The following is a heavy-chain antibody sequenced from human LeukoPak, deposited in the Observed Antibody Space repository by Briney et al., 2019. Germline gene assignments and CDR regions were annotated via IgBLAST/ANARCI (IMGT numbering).Heavy chain of an antibody. Sequence: GGSLRLSYAASGYTFSSYNMNWVRQAPGKGLEWVSSITSSRSSVYYADSVKGRFTISRDNAKNSLYLQMNSLRAEDTAVYYCARGAAAATFDYWGQGTLVTVSS. CDR2: ITSSRSSV. V-gene: IGHV3-21*01. CDR3: ARGAAAATFDY. D-gene: IGHD6-13*01. CDR1: GYTFSSYN. J-gene: IGHJ4*02.